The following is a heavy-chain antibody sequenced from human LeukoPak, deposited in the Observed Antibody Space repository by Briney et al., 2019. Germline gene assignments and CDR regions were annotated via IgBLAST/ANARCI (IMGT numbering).Heavy chain of an antibody. CDR2: ISSSSSTI. D-gene: IGHD5-24*01. CDR1: GFTFSSYS. V-gene: IGHV3-48*01. CDR3: AREEGRDGYNSDY. J-gene: IGHJ4*02. Sequence: GGSLRLSCAASGFTFSSYSMNWVRQAPGKGLEWVSYISSSSSTIYYADSVKGRFTISRDNAKNSLYLQLNSLRAEDTAVYYCAREEGRDGYNSDYWGQGTLVTVSS.